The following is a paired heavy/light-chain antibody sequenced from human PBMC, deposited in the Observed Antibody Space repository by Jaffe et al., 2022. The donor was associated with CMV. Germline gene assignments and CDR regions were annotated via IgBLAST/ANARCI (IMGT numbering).Light chain of an antibody. J-gene: IGKJ2*01. Sequence: EIVLTQSPGTLSLSPGERATLSCRASQSFSSSYLAWYQQKPGQAPRLLIYGASSRATGIPDRFSGSGSGTDFTLTISRLEPEDFAVYYCQQYGSSLYTFGQGTKLEIK. CDR1: QSFSSSY. CDR3: QQYGSSLYT. CDR2: GAS. V-gene: IGKV3-20*01.
Heavy chain of an antibody. Sequence: QLQLQESGPGLVKPSETLSLTCTASGGSISSTTHYWGWIRQPPGKGLEWIGTISSSGSTYYNPSLKSRVTISVDTSKNQFSLKLSSVTAADTAVYYCARHAYGHPRIDYWGQGTLVTVSS. CDR2: ISSSGST. D-gene: IGHD3-10*01. V-gene: IGHV4-39*01. CDR1: GGSISSTTHY. CDR3: ARHAYGHPRIDY. J-gene: IGHJ4*02.